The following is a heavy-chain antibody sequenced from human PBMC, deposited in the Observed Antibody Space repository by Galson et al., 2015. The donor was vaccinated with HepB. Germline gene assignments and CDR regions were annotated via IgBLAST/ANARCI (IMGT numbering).Heavy chain of an antibody. D-gene: IGHD6-19*01. V-gene: IGHV3-23*01. CDR3: AKVFPEKTDGWYRQALYYFDS. Sequence: SLRLSCAASGFTFSYYAMSWVRQAPGKGLEWVSAITPSGDNTYSADAAKGRFTISRDNSQNTLFLQMNSLGADDTAIYFCAKVFPEKTDGWYRQALYYFDSWGQGTRVTVSS. CDR2: ITPSGDNT. J-gene: IGHJ4*02. CDR1: GFTFSYYA.